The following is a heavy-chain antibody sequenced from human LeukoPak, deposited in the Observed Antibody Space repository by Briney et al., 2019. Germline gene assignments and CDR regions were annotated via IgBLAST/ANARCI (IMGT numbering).Heavy chain of an antibody. V-gene: IGHV7-4-1*02. CDR2: INTNTGNP. CDR1: GYIFISYA. D-gene: IGHD5-12*01. Sequence: ASVKVSCKAAGYIFISYAMNWVRQAPGQGLGWMGWINTNTGNPTYAQGFTGRFVFSLDTSVSTAYLQISSLKAEDTAVYYCARAAHSGYDLEGYYFDYWGQGALVTVSS. CDR3: ARAAHSGYDLEGYYFDY. J-gene: IGHJ4*02.